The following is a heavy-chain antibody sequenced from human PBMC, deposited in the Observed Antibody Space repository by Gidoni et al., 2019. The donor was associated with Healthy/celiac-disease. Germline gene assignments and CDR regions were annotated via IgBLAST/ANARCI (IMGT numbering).Heavy chain of an antibody. V-gene: IGHV4-34*01. CDR2: INHSGST. CDR1: GRSFRGYY. Sequence: QLQLQLLGAGPLKPSSPLSLPCAAYGRSFRGYYWSWIRQPPGKGLEWIGEINHSGSTNYNPSLKSRVTISVDTSKNQFSLKLSSVTAADTAVYYCARIVRFLFPVGWFDPWGQGTLVTVSS. CDR3: ARIVRFLFPVGWFDP. J-gene: IGHJ5*02. D-gene: IGHD3-3*01.